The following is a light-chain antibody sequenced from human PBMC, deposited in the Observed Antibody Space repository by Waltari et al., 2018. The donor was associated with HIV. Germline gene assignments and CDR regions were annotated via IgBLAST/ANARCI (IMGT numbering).Light chain of an antibody. Sequence: QPVVTQSSSASASLGSSAELTCTLSSGHSSYIIAWHPPQPGKAPRYLMKVEGSGTYNKGSGVPDRFSGSSSGADRYLTISNVQSDDEADYYCETWDSNIRVFGGGTKLTVL. J-gene: IGLJ3*02. CDR1: SGHSSYI. CDR2: VEGSGTY. V-gene: IGLV4-60*03. CDR3: ETWDSNIRV.